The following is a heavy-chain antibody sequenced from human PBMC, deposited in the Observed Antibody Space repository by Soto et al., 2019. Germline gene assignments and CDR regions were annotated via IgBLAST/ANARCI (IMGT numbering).Heavy chain of an antibody. V-gene: IGHV4-61*08. Sequence: SETLSLTSTISGVSVSSGVYYYSWIRHPPGKGLEWIGKIYYSGSTNYNPSLKSRVTISVDTSKNQFSLKLSSVTAADTAMYYCARDVIGYCTSTSCSMNGMDVWGQGTTVTVSS. CDR3: ARDVIGYCTSTSCSMNGMDV. J-gene: IGHJ6*02. CDR2: IYYSGST. CDR1: GVSVSSGVYY. D-gene: IGHD2-2*01.